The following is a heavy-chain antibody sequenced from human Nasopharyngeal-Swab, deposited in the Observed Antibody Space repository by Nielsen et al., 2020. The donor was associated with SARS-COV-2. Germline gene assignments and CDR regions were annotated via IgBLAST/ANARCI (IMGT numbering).Heavy chain of an antibody. J-gene: IGHJ4*02. CDR2: MNPNSGNT. CDR1: GHTFTSYD. V-gene: IGHV1-8*01. D-gene: IGHD3-3*01. Sequence: ASVKVSCKASGHTFTSYDINWVRQATGQGLEWMGWMNPNSGNTGYAQKFQGRVTMTRNTSISTAYMELSSLRSEDTAVYYCARAPARSTIFGVVVGTGKFDYWGQGTLVTVSS. CDR3: ARAPARSTIFGVVVGTGKFDY.